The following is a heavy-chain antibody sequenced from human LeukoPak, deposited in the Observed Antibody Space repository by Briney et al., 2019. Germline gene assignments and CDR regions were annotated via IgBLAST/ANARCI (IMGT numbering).Heavy chain of an antibody. Sequence: PGGSLRLSCAASGFTVSSNYMSWVRQAPGKGLEWVSVIYSGGSTYYADSVKGRFTISRDNSKNTLYLQMNSLRAEDTAVYYCAKDPTAMPEEAFDYWGQGTLVTVSS. CDR2: IYSGGST. J-gene: IGHJ4*02. CDR3: AKDPTAMPEEAFDY. D-gene: IGHD5-18*01. V-gene: IGHV3-53*05. CDR1: GFTVSSNY.